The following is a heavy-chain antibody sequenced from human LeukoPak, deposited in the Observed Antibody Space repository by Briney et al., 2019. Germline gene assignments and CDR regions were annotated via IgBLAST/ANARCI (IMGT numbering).Heavy chain of an antibody. J-gene: IGHJ4*02. CDR2: MYHGGRT. V-gene: IGHV4-38-2*01. CDR3: ARNPGSRPLDY. Sequence: SETLSLTCAVSGYSISSGYYWGWIRQPPGKGLEWIGSMYHGGRTYYNPSLKSRVAISVDTSKNQFSLKLSSVTAADTAVYYCARNPGSRPLDYWGQGTLVTVYS. CDR1: GYSISSGYY.